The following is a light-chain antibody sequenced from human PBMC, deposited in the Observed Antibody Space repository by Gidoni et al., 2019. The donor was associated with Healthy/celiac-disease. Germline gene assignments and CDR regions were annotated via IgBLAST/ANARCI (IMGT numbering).Light chain of an antibody. V-gene: IGLV3-21*04. CDR3: QVWDSISDHVV. CDR2: YDS. Sequence: SYMRTKTPSVSGAQRQQARITCGGNNIGSKSVHVYQQKLCQAPVLVIYYDSYRPSWIPARFSGSNSGDTATLTISRVEAGDEADYYCQVWDSISDHVVFGGGTKLTVL. CDR1: NIGSKS. J-gene: IGLJ2*01.